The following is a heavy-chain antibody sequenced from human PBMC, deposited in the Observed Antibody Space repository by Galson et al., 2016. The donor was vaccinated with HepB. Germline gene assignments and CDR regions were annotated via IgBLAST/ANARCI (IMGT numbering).Heavy chain of an antibody. V-gene: IGHV3-15*07. CDR3: STEGGGYCDY. D-gene: IGHD2-21*01. CDR2: IKSRSDGGTT. Sequence: SLRLSCAAAGFSFSNAWMNWVRQAPGKGLEWVGRIKSRSDGGTTHYAAPVKGRFTISRDDSKNTLYLHMNSLKAEDTAVYYCSTEGGGYCDYWGQGTLVTVSS. J-gene: IGHJ4*02. CDR1: GFSFSNAW.